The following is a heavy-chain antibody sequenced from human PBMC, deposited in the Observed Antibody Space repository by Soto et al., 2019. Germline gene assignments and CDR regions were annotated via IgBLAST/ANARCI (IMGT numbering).Heavy chain of an antibody. CDR3: ASPAVVAAWYFDY. J-gene: IGHJ4*02. V-gene: IGHV3-74*01. CDR2: INSDGSST. Sequence: PGESLKISCAASGFTFSSYWMHWVRQAPGKGLVWVSRINSDGSSTSYADSVKGRFTISRDNAKNTLYLQMNSLRAEDTAVYYCASPAVVAAWYFDYWGQGTLVTVSS. CDR1: GFTFSSYW. D-gene: IGHD2-15*01.